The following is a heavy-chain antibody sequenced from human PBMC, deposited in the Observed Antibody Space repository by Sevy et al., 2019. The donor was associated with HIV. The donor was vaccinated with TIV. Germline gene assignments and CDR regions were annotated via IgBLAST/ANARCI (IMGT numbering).Heavy chain of an antibody. D-gene: IGHD6-13*01. V-gene: IGHV4-59*01. CDR1: GGSISSYY. CDR3: ARGPIAAAGTSPFDY. Sequence: SETLSLTCTVSGGSISSYYWSWIRQPPGKGLEWIGYIYYSGSTNYNPSLKSRVTISVDTSKNQFPLKLSSVTAADTAVYYCARGPIAAAGTSPFDYWGQGTLVTVSS. J-gene: IGHJ4*02. CDR2: IYYSGST.